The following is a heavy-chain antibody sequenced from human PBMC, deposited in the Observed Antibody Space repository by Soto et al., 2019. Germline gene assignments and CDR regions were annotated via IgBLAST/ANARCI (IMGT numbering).Heavy chain of an antibody. D-gene: IGHD3-16*01. Sequence: GGSLRLSCAASGFTFSSYSMNWVRQAPGKGLEWVSHISSSSSTIYYADSVKGRFTISRDNAKNSLYLQMNSLRAEDTAVYYCARGPAPLWDVDYWGQGNLVTVSS. CDR1: GFTFSSYS. CDR3: ARGPAPLWDVDY. V-gene: IGHV3-48*01. CDR2: ISSSSSTI. J-gene: IGHJ4*02.